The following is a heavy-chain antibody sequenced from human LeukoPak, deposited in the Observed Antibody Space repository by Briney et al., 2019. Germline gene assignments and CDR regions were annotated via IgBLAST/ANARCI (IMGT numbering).Heavy chain of an antibody. V-gene: IGHV4-31*03. CDR1: GGSICSGGYY. Sequence: PSETLSLTCTVSGGSICSGGYYWSWIRQHPGKGLERIGYIYYSGSTYYNPSLKSRVTISVDTSKNQFSLKLSSVTAADTAVYYCARDGLRSLDYWGQGTLVTVSS. CDR3: ARDGLRSLDY. D-gene: IGHD3-3*01. J-gene: IGHJ4*02. CDR2: IYYSGST.